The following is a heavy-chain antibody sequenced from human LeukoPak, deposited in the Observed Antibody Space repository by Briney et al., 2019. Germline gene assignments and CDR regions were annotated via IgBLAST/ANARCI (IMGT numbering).Heavy chain of an antibody. V-gene: IGHV4-39*07. J-gene: IGHJ5*02. Sequence: SETLSLTCTVSGVSISSSNSYWGWIRQPPGKGLEWIGSIYYSGNTYYNASLKSRVTISVDTSKNQFSLTLSSVTAADTAVYYCARGPELWFGGRLGWFDPWGQGTLVTVSS. CDR2: IYYSGNT. D-gene: IGHD3-10*01. CDR1: GVSISSSNSY. CDR3: ARGPELWFGGRLGWFDP.